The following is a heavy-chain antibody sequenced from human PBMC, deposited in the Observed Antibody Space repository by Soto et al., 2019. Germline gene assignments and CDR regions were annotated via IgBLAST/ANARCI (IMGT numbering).Heavy chain of an antibody. V-gene: IGHV1-69*12. J-gene: IGHJ6*01. CDR2: IIPIYGTA. CDR3: ARDPGVIKGYYCYGMDV. CDR1: RGTFSSYA. Sequence: QVQLVQSGAEVKKPGSSVKVSCKASRGTFSSYAISWVRQAPGQGLEWMGGIIPIYGTANYAQKFQGRVTITADASTSTAYMELSSLRSEDTAVYYCARDPGVIKGYYCYGMDVWGQRTTVTVAS. D-gene: IGHD3-10*01.